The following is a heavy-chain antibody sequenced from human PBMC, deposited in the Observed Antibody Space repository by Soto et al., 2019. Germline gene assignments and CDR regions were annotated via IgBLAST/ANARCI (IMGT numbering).Heavy chain of an antibody. CDR2: IIPIFGTA. V-gene: IGHV1-69*01. D-gene: IGHD3-22*01. CDR3: ASVVVVSSPYYYYGMDV. CDR1: GGTFSSYA. Sequence: QVQLVQSGAEVKKPGSSVKVSCKASGGTFSSYAISWVRQAPGQGLEWMGGIIPIFGTANYAQKFQGRVPITADESTRTASRELSRLRSEDTAVYYCASVVVVSSPYYYYGMDVLGQGTKVTVSS. J-gene: IGHJ6*02.